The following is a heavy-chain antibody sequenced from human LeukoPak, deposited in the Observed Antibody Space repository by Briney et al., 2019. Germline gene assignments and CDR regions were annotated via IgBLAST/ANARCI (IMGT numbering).Heavy chain of an antibody. CDR3: AREGTVTSNAFDI. CDR1: GFTFSSYW. V-gene: IGHV3-7*03. CDR2: INHNGNVN. Sequence: GGSLRLSCAASGFTFSSYWMNWARQAPGKGLEWVASINHNGNVNYYVDSVKGRFTISRDNAKNSLYLQMSNLRSDDTAVYYCAREGTVTSNAFDIWGQGTLVTVSS. D-gene: IGHD4-11*01. J-gene: IGHJ3*02.